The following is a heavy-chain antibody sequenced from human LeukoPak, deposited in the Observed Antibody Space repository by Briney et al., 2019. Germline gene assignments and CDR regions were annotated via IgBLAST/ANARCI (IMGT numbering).Heavy chain of an antibody. V-gene: IGHV3-21*01. CDR3: VREGSGSTHYMDV. J-gene: IGHJ6*03. CDR2: ITGSSNYI. CDR1: GFSFSSHD. D-gene: IGHD3-10*01. Sequence: GGSLRLSCAASGFSFSSHDMDWVRQAPGKGLEWVSSITGSSNYIDFADSVKGRLALSRDNAKNSLFLQMDSLRVEDTPVYYCVREGSGSTHYMDVWGKGTTVTVSS.